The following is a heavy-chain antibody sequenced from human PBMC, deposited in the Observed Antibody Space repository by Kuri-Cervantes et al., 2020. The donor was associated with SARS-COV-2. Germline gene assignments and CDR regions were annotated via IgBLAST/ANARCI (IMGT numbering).Heavy chain of an antibody. V-gene: IGHV1-69*04. D-gene: IGHD6-19*01. CDR3: ARDRSAWPFDY. Sequence: SVKVSCKAFGVTFTRDTINWVRQAPGQGLEWMGRIIPDLGVTNYARKFQGRVTITADKSTNTAYMDLNSLTSVDTAVYYCARDRSAWPFDYWGQGTRVTVSS. CDR2: IIPDLGVT. CDR1: GVTFTRDT. J-gene: IGHJ4*02.